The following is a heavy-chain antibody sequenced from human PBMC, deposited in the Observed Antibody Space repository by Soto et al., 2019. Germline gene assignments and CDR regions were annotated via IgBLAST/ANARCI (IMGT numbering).Heavy chain of an antibody. D-gene: IGHD1-26*01. J-gene: IGHJ4*02. CDR3: ARDRRSYGGNSGALGAPL. CDR2: ISAYNGNT. V-gene: IGHV1-18*01. Sequence: GVSVKVSCKSPGDTFTSYGISWVRQAPGQGLEWMGWISAYNGNTNYAQKLQGRVTMTTDTSTSTAYMELRSLRSDDTAVYYCARDRRSYGGNSGALGAPLWGQGTLVTVSS. CDR1: GDTFTSYG.